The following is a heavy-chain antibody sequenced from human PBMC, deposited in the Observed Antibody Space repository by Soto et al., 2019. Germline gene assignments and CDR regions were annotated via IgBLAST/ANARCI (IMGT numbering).Heavy chain of an antibody. CDR1: GFTFSAFD. V-gene: IGHV3-30-3*01. J-gene: IGHJ3*01. D-gene: IGHD6-19*01. Sequence: QLQLVESGGGVVQPEKSLRLSCEASGFTFSAFDMHWVRQSPGKGLEWVAPSSYDGDTKYYANSVKGRFTISRHNSRNTLDLHMNSLRVEDTAMYYCTRDWSAVIGTPFDLWGQGTMVVGSS. CDR2: SSYDGDTK. CDR3: TRDWSAVIGTPFDL.